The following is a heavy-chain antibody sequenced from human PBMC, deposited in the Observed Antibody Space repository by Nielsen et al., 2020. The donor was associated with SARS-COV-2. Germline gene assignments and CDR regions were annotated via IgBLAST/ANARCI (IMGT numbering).Heavy chain of an antibody. CDR2: INHSGST. CDR3: ARGNVDIVATAFYYYYGMDV. J-gene: IGHJ6*02. D-gene: IGHD5-12*01. V-gene: IGHV4-34*01. CDR1: GGSFSGYY. Sequence: SETLSLTCAVYGGSFSGYYWSWIRQPPGKGLEWIGEINHSGSTNYNPFLKSRVTISVDTSKNQFSLKLSSVTAADTAVYYCARGNVDIVATAFYYYYGMDVWGQGTTVTVSS.